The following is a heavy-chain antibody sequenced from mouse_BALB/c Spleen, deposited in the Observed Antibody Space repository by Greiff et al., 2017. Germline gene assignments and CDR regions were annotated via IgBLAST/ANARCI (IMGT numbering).Heavy chain of an antibody. J-gene: IGHJ4*01. CDR1: GYSITSDYA. CDR3: ARWGPPAMDY. Sequence: DVKLQESGPGLVKPSQSLSLTCTVTGYSITSDYAWNWIRQFPGNKLEWMGYISYSGSTSYNPSLKSRISITRDTSKNQFFLQLNSVTTEDTATYYCARWGPPAMDYWGQGTSVTVSS. V-gene: IGHV3-2*02. CDR2: ISYSGST.